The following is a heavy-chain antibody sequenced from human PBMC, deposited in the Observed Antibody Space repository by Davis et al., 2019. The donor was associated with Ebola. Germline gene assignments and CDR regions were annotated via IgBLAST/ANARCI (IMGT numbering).Heavy chain of an antibody. CDR3: ARSRSSPGYTTAWWVFDY. Sequence: GGSLRLSCAASGFSFSDYAMAWVRQAPGKGLEWVSAISGSGALIYYTDSVKGRFTISRDNSRATVYLQMGSLRVEDTAVYFCARSRSSPGYTTAWWVFDYWGQGTLVTVSS. J-gene: IGHJ4*02. V-gene: IGHV3-23*01. D-gene: IGHD2-8*02. CDR2: ISGSGALI. CDR1: GFSFSDYA.